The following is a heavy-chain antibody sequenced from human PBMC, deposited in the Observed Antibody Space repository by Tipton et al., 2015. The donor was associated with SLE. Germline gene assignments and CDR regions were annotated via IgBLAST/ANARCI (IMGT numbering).Heavy chain of an antibody. CDR1: GFSLSAYT. J-gene: IGHJ4*02. CDR2: ISHDGSYK. V-gene: IGHV3-30*04. Sequence: SLRLSCAASGFSLSAYTMHWVRQAPGKGLEWVAVISHDGSYKYYADSVKGRFTISRDNFKNTLSLQMNSLRAEDTAVYYCARDPYAITIAGPLGYWGQGTLVTVSS. CDR3: ARDPYAITIAGPLGY. D-gene: IGHD2-8*01.